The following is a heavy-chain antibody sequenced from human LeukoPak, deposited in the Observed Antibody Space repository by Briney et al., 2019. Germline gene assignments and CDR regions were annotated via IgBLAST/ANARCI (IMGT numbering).Heavy chain of an antibody. V-gene: IGHV1-69*13. CDR2: IIPILGTA. D-gene: IGHD3-9*01. CDR3: ARGDYYDILTGLDP. Sequence: SVKVSGKASGGTFSSYAISWVRQAPGQGLEWMGGIIPILGTANYAQKFQGRVTITADESTSTAYMELSSLRSEDTAVYYCARGDYYDILTGLDPWGQGTLVTVSS. CDR1: GGTFSSYA. J-gene: IGHJ5*02.